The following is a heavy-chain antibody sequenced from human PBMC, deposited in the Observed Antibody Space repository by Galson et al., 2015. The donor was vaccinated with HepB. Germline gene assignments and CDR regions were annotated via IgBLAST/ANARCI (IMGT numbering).Heavy chain of an antibody. J-gene: IGHJ4*02. D-gene: IGHD3-16*01. Sequence: SLRLSCAASGFTFSTCSMIWVRQAPEKGLEWVSYISGSTSTIYYADSVKGRFTGSRDNAKDSLYLQMNSLRDEDTAVYYCASGVEHFDYWGQGNLVTVSS. CDR3: ASGVEHFDY. V-gene: IGHV3-48*02. CDR1: GFTFSTCS. CDR2: ISGSTSTI.